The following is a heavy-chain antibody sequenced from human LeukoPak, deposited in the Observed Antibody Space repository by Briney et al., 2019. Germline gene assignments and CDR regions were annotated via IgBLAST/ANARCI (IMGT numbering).Heavy chain of an antibody. CDR2: IWYDGSNK. J-gene: IGHJ4*02. CDR3: ARDMGYYGSGSNPFDY. V-gene: IGHV3-33*08. D-gene: IGHD3-10*01. CDR1: GFTFSSYG. Sequence: GGSLRLSCAASGFTFSSYGMHWVRQAPGKGLEWVAVIWYDGSNKYYADSVKGRFTISRDNSKNTLYLQMNSLRAEDTAVYYCARDMGYYGSGSNPFDYWGQGTLVTVSS.